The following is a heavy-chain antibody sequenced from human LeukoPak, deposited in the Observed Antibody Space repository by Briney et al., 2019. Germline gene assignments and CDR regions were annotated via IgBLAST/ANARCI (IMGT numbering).Heavy chain of an antibody. CDR2: IYYSGST. D-gene: IGHD2-2*01. J-gene: IGHJ4*02. CDR3: ARGEGDCSSTSCYGYFGY. CDR1: GGSISSYY. Sequence: SETLSLTCTVSGGSISSYYWSWIRQPPGKGLEWIRYIYYSGSTNYNPSLKSRVTISVDTSKNQFSLKLSSVTAADTAVYYCARGEGDCSSTSCYGYFGYWGQGTLVTVSS. V-gene: IGHV4-59*01.